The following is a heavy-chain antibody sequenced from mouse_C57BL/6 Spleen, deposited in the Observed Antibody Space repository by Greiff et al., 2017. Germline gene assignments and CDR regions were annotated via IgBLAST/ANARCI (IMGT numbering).Heavy chain of an antibody. D-gene: IGHD2-3*01. CDR3: TREDGYYFDY. Sequence: EVKLVESGEGLVKPGGSLKLSCAASGFTFSSYAMSWVRQTPEKRLEWVAYISSGGDYFYYADTVKGRFTISRDNARNTLYLQMSSLKSEDTAMYYCTREDGYYFDYWGQGTTLTVSS. V-gene: IGHV5-9-1*02. CDR1: GFTFSSYA. CDR2: ISSGGDYF. J-gene: IGHJ2*01.